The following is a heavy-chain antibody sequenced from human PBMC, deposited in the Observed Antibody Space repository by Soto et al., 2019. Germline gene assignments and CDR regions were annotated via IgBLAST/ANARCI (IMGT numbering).Heavy chain of an antibody. D-gene: IGHD3-3*01. CDR1: GFTFSSYA. V-gene: IGHV3-23*01. J-gene: IGHJ4*02. CDR3: ATVTIFGVVIARSFDY. Sequence: EVQLLESGGGLVQPGGSLRLSCAASGFTFSSYAMSWVRQAPGKGLEWVSAISGSGGSTYYADSVKGRFTISRDKSKNTLYLQMNSLRAEDTAVYYCATVTIFGVVIARSFDYWGQGTLVTVSS. CDR2: ISGSGGST.